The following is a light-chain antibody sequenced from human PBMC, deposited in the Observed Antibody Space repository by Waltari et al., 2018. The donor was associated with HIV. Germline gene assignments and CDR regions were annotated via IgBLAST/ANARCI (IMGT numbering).Light chain of an antibody. CDR2: YKSDSDK. CDR3: MIWHSSAWV. V-gene: IGLV5-45*01. Sequence: QAVLTQPASLSASPGASASLTCTLRSGINVGTYRIYWYQPKPGSPPQYLLRYKSDSDKQQGSGVPSRFSGSKDASANAGILLISGLQSEDEADYYCMIWHSSAWVFGGGTKLTVL. CDR1: SGINVGTYR. J-gene: IGLJ3*02.